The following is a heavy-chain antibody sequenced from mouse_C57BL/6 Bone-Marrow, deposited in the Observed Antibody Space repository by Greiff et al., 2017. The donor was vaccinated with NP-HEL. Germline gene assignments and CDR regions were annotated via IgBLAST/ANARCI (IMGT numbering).Heavy chain of an antibody. J-gene: IGHJ2*01. CDR1: GYTFTSYD. V-gene: IGHV1-85*01. Sequence: QVQLQQSGPELVKPGASVKLSCKASGYTFTSYDITWVKQRPGQGLEWIGWIYPRDGITKSTEKLKGRAPLPVDTSSSTAYLELHSLTSEDSAFYYWARWGVYGSYYFDYWGQGTTLTVSS. D-gene: IGHD1-1*02. CDR2: IYPRDGIT. CDR3: ARWGVYGSYYFDY.